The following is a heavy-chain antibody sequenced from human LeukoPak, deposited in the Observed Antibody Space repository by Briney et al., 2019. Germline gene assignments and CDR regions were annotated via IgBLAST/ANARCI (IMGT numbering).Heavy chain of an antibody. CDR3: ARMVGLSSYFDY. CDR2: VSPSGGAT. CDR1: GFSFSAYA. Sequence: PGGSLRLSCAASGFSFSAYAMAWVRQAPGKGLEWVSSVSPSGGATYYADSVKGRITISRDSYTLYLHLNSLRADDTAVYYCARMVGLSSYFDYWGQGTLVTVS. J-gene: IGHJ4*02. V-gene: IGHV3-23*01. D-gene: IGHD2-8*01.